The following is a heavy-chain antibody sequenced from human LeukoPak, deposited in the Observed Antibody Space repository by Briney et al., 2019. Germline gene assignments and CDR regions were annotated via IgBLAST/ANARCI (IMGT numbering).Heavy chain of an antibody. D-gene: IGHD2-15*01. J-gene: IGHJ6*03. CDR1: GFTFSNYA. CDR3: ARDMTYCSGATCYTYCYYYMDV. Sequence: GGSLRLSCAASGFTFSNYAMHWVRQAPGKGLEYVSAISSDGGSTYYANSVKGRFIISRDNSKNTLYLQMGSLRAEDVAVYYCARDMTYCSGATCYTYCYYYMDVWGKGTTVTVSS. V-gene: IGHV3-64*01. CDR2: ISSDGGST.